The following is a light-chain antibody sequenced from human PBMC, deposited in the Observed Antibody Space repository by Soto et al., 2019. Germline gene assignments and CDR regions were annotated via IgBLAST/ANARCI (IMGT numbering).Light chain of an antibody. CDR2: GAS. CDR3: QQYNNWPGT. V-gene: IGKV3-15*01. J-gene: IGKJ1*01. CDR1: QSVSGN. Sequence: EIVMTQSPATLSVSPGERATLSCRASQSVSGNLAWYQQNPGQAPRLLIYGASTRATGIPARFSGSGSGTEFTLTISSLQSADLAVDYCQQYNNWPGTFGQGTQVEIK.